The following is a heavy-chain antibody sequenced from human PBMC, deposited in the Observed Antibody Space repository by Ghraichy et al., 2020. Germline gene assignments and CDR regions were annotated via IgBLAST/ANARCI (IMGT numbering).Heavy chain of an antibody. J-gene: IGHJ4*02. CDR3: ARGPGSGSWIIDY. D-gene: IGHD6-13*01. Sequence: GWEELMSYDGSDTRYADSIRGRFNISRDNSKNTLYLQMDSLRVDDTALYFCARGPGSGSWIIDYWGRGTRATVS. V-gene: IGHV3-30-3*01. CDR2: MSYDGSDT.